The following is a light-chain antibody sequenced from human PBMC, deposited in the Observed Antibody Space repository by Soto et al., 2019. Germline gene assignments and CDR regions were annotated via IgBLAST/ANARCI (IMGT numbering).Light chain of an antibody. Sequence: DIQMTQSPSSLSASVGDRITITCRASQAIRNYLVWYQQKPGKVPKLLIYAASALQSGVPTRFRGSGSGTDFTLTISYLQPEDVATYYCQKFDCAPLPFCGGPKVEIK. V-gene: IGKV1-27*01. CDR2: AAS. CDR1: QAIRNY. CDR3: QKFDCAPLP. J-gene: IGKJ4*01.